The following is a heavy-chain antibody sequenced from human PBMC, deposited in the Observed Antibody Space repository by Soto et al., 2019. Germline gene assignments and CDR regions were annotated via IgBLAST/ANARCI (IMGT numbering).Heavy chain of an antibody. CDR3: GRVVEGASRHTDPDS. Sequence: TLSLTCTVSGVSIHNSHSFWAWIRQPPGKGLQVIASVYHNGGAHYNSSLNSRVTLSVDTDNNQVSLRMRALTAADTAFYYCGRVVEGASRHTDPDSWGQGIVVTV. J-gene: IGHJ5*01. CDR1: GVSIHNSHSF. CDR2: VYHNGGA. V-gene: IGHV4-39*01. D-gene: IGHD3-3*01.